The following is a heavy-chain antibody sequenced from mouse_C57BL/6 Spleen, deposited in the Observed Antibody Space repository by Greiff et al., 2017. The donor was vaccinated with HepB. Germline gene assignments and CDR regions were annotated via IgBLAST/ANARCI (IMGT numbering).Heavy chain of an antibody. CDR3: AREGDSYYYGSSYYWYFDV. V-gene: IGHV5-16*01. CDR2: INYDGSST. CDR1: GFTFSDYY. D-gene: IGHD1-1*01. J-gene: IGHJ1*03. Sequence: EVKVVESEGGLVQPGSSMKLSCTASGFTFSDYYMAWVRQVPEKGLEWVANINYDGSSTYYLDSLKSRFIISRDNAKNILYLQMSSLKSEDTATYYCAREGDSYYYGSSYYWYFDVWGTGTTVTVSS.